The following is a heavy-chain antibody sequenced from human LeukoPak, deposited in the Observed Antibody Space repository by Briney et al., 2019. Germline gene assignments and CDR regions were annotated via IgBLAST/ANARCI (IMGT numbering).Heavy chain of an antibody. Sequence: ASVKVSCKASGYTFTSYDINWVRQATGQGLEWMGWMNPNSGNTGYAQKFQGRVTMTRNTSISTAYMELSSLRSEDTAVYYCATALRTSCCYFDYWGQGTLVTVSS. J-gene: IGHJ4*02. V-gene: IGHV1-8*01. D-gene: IGHD2-2*01. CDR2: MNPNSGNT. CDR1: GYTFTSYD. CDR3: ATALRTSCCYFDY.